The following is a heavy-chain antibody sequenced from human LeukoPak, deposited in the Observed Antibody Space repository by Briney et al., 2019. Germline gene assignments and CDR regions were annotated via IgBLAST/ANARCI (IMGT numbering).Heavy chain of an antibody. Sequence: SGGSLRLSCAASGFTFSSYAMSWVRQAPGKGLEWVSAISGSGGSTYYADSVKGRFTISRDNSKNTLYLQMNSLRAEDTAVYYCAKVGPSQLLLRGNWFGPWGQGTLVTVSP. CDR2: ISGSGGST. CDR3: AKVGPSQLLLRGNWFGP. CDR1: GFTFSSYA. J-gene: IGHJ5*02. D-gene: IGHD2-15*01. V-gene: IGHV3-23*01.